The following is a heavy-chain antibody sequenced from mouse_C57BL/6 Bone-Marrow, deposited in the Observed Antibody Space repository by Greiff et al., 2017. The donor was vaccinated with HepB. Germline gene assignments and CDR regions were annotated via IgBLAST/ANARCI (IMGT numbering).Heavy chain of an antibody. J-gene: IGHJ3*01. D-gene: IGHD2-4*01. CDR2: FYPGSGSI. Sequence: VMLVESGAELVKPGASVKLSCKASGYTFTEYTIHWVKQRSGQGLEWIGWFYPGSGSIKYNEKFKDKATLTADKSSSTVYMELSRLTSEDSAVYFCARHENSYYDYAAWFAYWGQGTLVTVSA. CDR3: ARHENSYYDYAAWFAY. V-gene: IGHV1-62-2*01. CDR1: GYTFTEYT.